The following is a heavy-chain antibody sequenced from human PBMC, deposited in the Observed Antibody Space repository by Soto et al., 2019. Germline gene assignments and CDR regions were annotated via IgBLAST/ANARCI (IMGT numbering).Heavy chain of an antibody. CDR2: IYWDDDK. D-gene: IGHD3-16*02. V-gene: IGHV2-5*02. CDR1: GFSLSTSGVG. CDR3: AHIPIMITFGRVIIVLDY. J-gene: IGHJ4*01. Sequence: QITLKESGPTLVKPTQTLTLTCTFSGFSLSTSGVGVGWIRQPPGKALEWLAFIYWDDDKRYSPSLKSRLTITNVSSIDPFVRTMTDSDPVHIAPFFCAHIPIMITFGRVIIVLDYWGHGNLLT.